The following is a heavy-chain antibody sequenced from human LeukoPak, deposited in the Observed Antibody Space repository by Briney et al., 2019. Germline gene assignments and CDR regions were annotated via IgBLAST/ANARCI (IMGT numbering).Heavy chain of an antibody. J-gene: IGHJ6*02. CDR2: VNRDGSET. CDR1: RFTFSNYW. CDR3: ARNNGMDV. Sequence: GGSPRLSCAASRFTFSNYWMAWVRQAPGRGPEWVANVNRDGSETYYLDSVKGRFTISKDNAKNSLYLQMNSLRAEDTALYHCARNNGMDVWGQGTTVIVSS. V-gene: IGHV3-7*03.